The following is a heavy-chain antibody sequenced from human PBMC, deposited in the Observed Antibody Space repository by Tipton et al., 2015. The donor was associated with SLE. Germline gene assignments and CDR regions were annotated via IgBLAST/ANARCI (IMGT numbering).Heavy chain of an antibody. D-gene: IGHD3-22*01. CDR1: GFTFSSYG. V-gene: IGHV3-30*02. J-gene: IGHJ4*02. Sequence: SLRLSCAASGFTFSSYGMHWVRQAPGKGLEWVAFIRYDGSNKYYADSVKGRFTISRDNAKNSLYLQMNSLRAEDTAVYYCARESGRGYYDSSGYYHYWGQGTLVTVSS. CDR2: IRYDGSNK. CDR3: ARESGRGYYDSSGYYHY.